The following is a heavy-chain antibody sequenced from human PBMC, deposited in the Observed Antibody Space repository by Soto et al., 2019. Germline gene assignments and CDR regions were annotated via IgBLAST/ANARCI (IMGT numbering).Heavy chain of an antibody. J-gene: IGHJ4*02. CDR2: IYYSGST. V-gene: IGHV4-59*08. CDR3: AKSRFTVTSLNPVY. D-gene: IGHD4-17*01. Sequence: SETLSLTCTVSGGSISSYYWSWIRQPPGKGLEWIGYIYYSGSTNYNPSLKSRVTISVDTSKNQFSLKLSSVTAADTAVYYCAKSRFTVTSLNPVYWGQGTLVTVSS. CDR1: GGSISSYY.